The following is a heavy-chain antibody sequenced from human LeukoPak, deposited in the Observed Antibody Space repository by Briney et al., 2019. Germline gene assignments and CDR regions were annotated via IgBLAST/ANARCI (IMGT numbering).Heavy chain of an antibody. CDR1: GFTFSSYA. D-gene: IGHD1-14*01. Sequence: GGSLRLSCAASGFTFSSYAMSWVRQAPGKGLEWVSAISGSGGSTYYADSVKGRFTISRDNSKNTLYPQTNSLRAEDTAVYYCAENRRLDYYYYYMDVWGKGTTVTVSS. J-gene: IGHJ6*03. CDR2: ISGSGGST. V-gene: IGHV3-23*01. CDR3: AENRRLDYYYYYMDV.